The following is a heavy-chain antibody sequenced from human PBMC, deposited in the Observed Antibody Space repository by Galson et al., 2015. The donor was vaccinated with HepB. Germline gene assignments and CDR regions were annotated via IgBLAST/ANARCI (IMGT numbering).Heavy chain of an antibody. CDR2: ISYDGSNK. CDR1: GFTFSSYA. Sequence: SLRLSCAASGFTFSSYAMHWVRQAPGKGLEWVAVISYDGSNKYYADSVKGRFTISRDNSKNTLYLQMNSLRAEDTAVYYCARGAWYDSSGYPTTNDAFDIRGQGTMVTVSS. J-gene: IGHJ3*02. D-gene: IGHD3-22*01. CDR3: ARGAWYDSSGYPTTNDAFDI. V-gene: IGHV3-30*04.